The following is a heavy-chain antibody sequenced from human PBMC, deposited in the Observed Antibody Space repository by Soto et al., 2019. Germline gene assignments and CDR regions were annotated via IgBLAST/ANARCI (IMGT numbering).Heavy chain of an antibody. CDR1: GFTFSSYA. V-gene: IGHV3-23*01. J-gene: IGHJ6*02. CDR3: AKDLSCSGGSCYSGYYYYGMDV. D-gene: IGHD2-15*01. Sequence: GSLRLSCAASGFTFSSYAMSWVRQAPGKGLEWVSAISGSGGSTYYADSVKGRFTISRDNSKSTLYLQMNSLRAEDTAVYYCAKDLSCSGGSCYSGYYYYGMDVCGQRTTVTVSS. CDR2: ISGSGGST.